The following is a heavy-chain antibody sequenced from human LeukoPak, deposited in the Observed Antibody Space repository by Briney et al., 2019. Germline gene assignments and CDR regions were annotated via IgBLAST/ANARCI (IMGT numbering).Heavy chain of an antibody. D-gene: IGHD6-13*01. CDR3: ARDLISSSWYEEYFQH. Sequence: GGSLRLSCAASGFTFSSYSMNWVRQAPGKGLEWVSYISSSSSTIYYADSVEGRFTISRDNAKNSLYLQMNSLRAEDTAVYYCARDLISSSWYEEYFQHWGQGTLVTVSS. CDR1: GFTFSSYS. CDR2: ISSSSSTI. J-gene: IGHJ1*01. V-gene: IGHV3-48*01.